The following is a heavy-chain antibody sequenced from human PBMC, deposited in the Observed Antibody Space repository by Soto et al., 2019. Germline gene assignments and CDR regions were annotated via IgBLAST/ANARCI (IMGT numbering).Heavy chain of an antibody. J-gene: IGHJ4*02. Sequence: QVQLVQSGAEVKKPGSSVKVSCKASGGTFSSYAISWVRQAPGQGLEWMGGIIPIFGTANYAQKFQGRVTITADESTSTAYMELSSLRSEDTAVYYCYSRHQLRYFDGKGVGDYWGQGTLVTVSS. CDR2: IIPIFGTA. D-gene: IGHD3-9*01. CDR3: YSRHQLRYFDGKGVGDY. V-gene: IGHV1-69*12. CDR1: GGTFSSYA.